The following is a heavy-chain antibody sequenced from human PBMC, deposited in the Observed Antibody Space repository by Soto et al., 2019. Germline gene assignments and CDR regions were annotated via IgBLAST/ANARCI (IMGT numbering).Heavy chain of an antibody. Sequence: QVQLVQSGAEVKKPGSSVKVSCKASGGTFSSYAISWVRQAPGQGLEWMGGIIPIFGTANYAQKFQGRVTITADESTSTAYMERSSLRSEDTAVYYWARDGCSSTSCYAGWFDPWGQGTLVTVSS. CDR3: ARDGCSSTSCYAGWFDP. CDR1: GGTFSSYA. V-gene: IGHV1-69*01. D-gene: IGHD2-2*01. CDR2: IIPIFGTA. J-gene: IGHJ5*02.